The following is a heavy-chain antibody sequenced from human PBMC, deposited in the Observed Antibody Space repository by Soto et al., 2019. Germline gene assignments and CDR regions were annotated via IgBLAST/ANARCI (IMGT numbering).Heavy chain of an antibody. CDR2: IYYSGST. D-gene: IGHD3-3*01. Sequence: QVQLQESGPGLVKPSETLSLTCTVSGGSISSYYWSWIRPPPGKGLEWIGYIYYSGSTNYNPSLMSRVTISVDTSKNQFSLKLSSVTAADTAVYYCARGGTIFAFDYWCQGTLVTVSS. CDR3: ARGGTIFAFDY. CDR1: GGSISSYY. J-gene: IGHJ4*02. V-gene: IGHV4-59*01.